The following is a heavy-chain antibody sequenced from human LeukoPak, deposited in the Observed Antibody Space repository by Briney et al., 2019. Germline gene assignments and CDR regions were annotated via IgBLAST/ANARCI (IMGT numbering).Heavy chain of an antibody. D-gene: IGHD3-16*01. Sequence: ASVKVSCKASGYTFTSYYMHWVRQAPGQGLEWMGIINPSGGSTSYAQKFQGRVTMTRDMSTSTVYMELSSLRSEDTAVYYCARDVLSYGRRGAFDIWGQGTMVTVSS. CDR3: ARDVLSYGRRGAFDI. J-gene: IGHJ3*02. V-gene: IGHV1-46*01. CDR2: INPSGGST. CDR1: GYTFTSYY.